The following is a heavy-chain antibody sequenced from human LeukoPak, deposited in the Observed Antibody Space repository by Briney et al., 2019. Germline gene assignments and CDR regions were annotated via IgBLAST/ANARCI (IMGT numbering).Heavy chain of an antibody. V-gene: IGHV3-23*01. CDR1: GFTSSSYA. Sequence: PGGSLRLSCAASGFTSSSYAMSWVRQAPGKGLEWASAISGSGGSTYYADSVKGRFTISRDNSKNTLYLQMNSLRAEDTAVYYCAKDSAGYSSGWYTYGGQGTLVTVSS. CDR2: ISGSGGST. D-gene: IGHD6-19*01. J-gene: IGHJ4*02. CDR3: AKDSAGYSSGWYTY.